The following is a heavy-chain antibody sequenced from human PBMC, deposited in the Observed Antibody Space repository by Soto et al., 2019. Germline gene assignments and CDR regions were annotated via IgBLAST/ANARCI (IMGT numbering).Heavy chain of an antibody. CDR2: ISSSSSYI. D-gene: IGHD6-19*01. CDR1: GFTFSSYS. CDR3: ARDTSSGWQADY. V-gene: IGHV3-21*01. J-gene: IGHJ4*02. Sequence: VGSLRLSCAASGFTFSSYSMNWVRQAPGKGLEWVSSISSSSSYIYYADSVKGRFTISRDNAKNSLYLQMNSLRAEDTAVYYCARDTSSGWQADYWGQGTLDTVSS.